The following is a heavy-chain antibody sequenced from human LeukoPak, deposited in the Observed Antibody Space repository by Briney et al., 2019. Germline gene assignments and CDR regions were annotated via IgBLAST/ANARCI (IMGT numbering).Heavy chain of an antibody. CDR3: ARGDWYSFEY. J-gene: IGHJ4*02. Sequence: PGRSLRLSLAASGFTFSDYDMNWIRQGPGKWLEWVSYISSSGSTIYHADSVKGRCTISRYNAKNSLFLQMNSLRAEDTTVYYCARGDWYSFEYWGQGTLVTVS. D-gene: IGHD2-21*02. CDR2: ISSSGSTI. CDR1: GFTFSDYD. V-gene: IGHV3-11*01.